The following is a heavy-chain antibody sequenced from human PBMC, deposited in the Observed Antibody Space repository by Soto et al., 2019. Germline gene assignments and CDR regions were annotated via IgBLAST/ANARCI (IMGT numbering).Heavy chain of an antibody. CDR3: ARXVKSAFWSGHSLNWFDP. V-gene: IGHV1-2*04. CDR1: GYTFTGYY. CDR2: INPNSGGT. Sequence: ASVKVSCKASGYTFTGYYMHWVRQAPGQGLEWMGWINPNSGGTNYAQKFQGWVTMTRDTSISAAYMELSRLRSDDTAVYYCARXVKSAFWSGHSLNWFDPWGQGTLVTVSS. J-gene: IGHJ5*02. D-gene: IGHD3-3*01.